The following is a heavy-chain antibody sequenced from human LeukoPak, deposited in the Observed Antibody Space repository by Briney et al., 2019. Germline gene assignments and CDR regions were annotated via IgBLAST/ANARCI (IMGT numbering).Heavy chain of an antibody. CDR3: ARAIAAAEAFDI. CDR2: IYYSGST. J-gene: IGHJ3*02. D-gene: IGHD6-13*01. V-gene: IGHV4-59*01. CDR1: GGSISSYY. Sequence: AETLSLTCTVSGGSISSYYWSWIRQPPGKGLEWIGYIYYSGSTNYNPSLMTRVTISVDTSKNLFSLKLSAVTAADTAGYYCARAIAAAEAFDIWGQGTMVTVSS.